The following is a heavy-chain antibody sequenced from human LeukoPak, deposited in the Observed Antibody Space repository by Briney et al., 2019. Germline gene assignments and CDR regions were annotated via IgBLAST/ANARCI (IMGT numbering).Heavy chain of an antibody. D-gene: IGHD3-22*01. CDR3: ARWSSKYHYDSSGYYRTGYAFDI. Sequence: ASVKVSCKASGGTFSGYAISWVRQAPGQGLEWMGGIIPIFGTANYAQKFQGRVTITADESTSTAYMELSSLRSEDTAVYYCARWSSKYHYDSSGYYRTGYAFDIWGQGTMVTVSS. V-gene: IGHV1-69*13. CDR2: IIPIFGTA. CDR1: GGTFSGYA. J-gene: IGHJ3*02.